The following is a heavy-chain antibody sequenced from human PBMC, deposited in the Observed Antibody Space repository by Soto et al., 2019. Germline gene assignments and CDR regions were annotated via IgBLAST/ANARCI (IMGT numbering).Heavy chain of an antibody. CDR2: ISYDGSNK. Sequence: QVQLVESGGGVVQPGRSLRLSCAASGFTFSSYGMHWVRQAPGKGLEWVAVISYDGSNKYYADSVKGRFTISRDNSKNTLYLQMNSLRAEDTAVYYCAKEFKWLVYFDYWGQGTLVTVSS. D-gene: IGHD6-19*01. CDR3: AKEFKWLVYFDY. J-gene: IGHJ4*02. CDR1: GFTFSSYG. V-gene: IGHV3-30*18.